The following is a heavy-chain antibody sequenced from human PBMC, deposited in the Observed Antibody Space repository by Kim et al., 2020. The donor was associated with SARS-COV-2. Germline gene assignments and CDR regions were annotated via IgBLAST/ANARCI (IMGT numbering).Heavy chain of an antibody. CDR2: IYPGDSDT. J-gene: IGHJ4*02. Sequence: GESLKISCKGSGYRFTSYWIGWVRQMPGKGLEWMGIIYPGDSDTRYSPSFQGQVTISADKSISTAYLQWSSLKASDTAMYYCARQWVPGYDILTGYYLSASYYFDYWGQGTLVTVSS. V-gene: IGHV5-51*01. CDR3: ARQWVPGYDILTGYYLSASYYFDY. D-gene: IGHD3-9*01. CDR1: GYRFTSYW.